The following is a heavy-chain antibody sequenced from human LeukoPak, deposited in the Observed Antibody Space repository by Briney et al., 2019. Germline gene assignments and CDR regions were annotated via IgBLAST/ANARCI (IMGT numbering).Heavy chain of an antibody. D-gene: IGHD3-9*01. CDR1: GGSIVTYY. Sequence: SETLSLTCSVSGGSIVTYYWGWIRQPPGKGLEYIGYMYHSGIANYNPSLKSRVTISVDTSKNQFSLKLSSVTAADTAIYYCARGDGSYYSGYYFDYWGQGTLVTVSS. J-gene: IGHJ4*02. CDR3: ARGDGSYYSGYYFDY. V-gene: IGHV4-59*01. CDR2: MYHSGIA.